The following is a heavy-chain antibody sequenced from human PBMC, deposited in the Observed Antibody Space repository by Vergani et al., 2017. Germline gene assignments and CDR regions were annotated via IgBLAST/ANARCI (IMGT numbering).Heavy chain of an antibody. CDR3: ARDEVGATTFDY. D-gene: IGHD1-26*01. V-gene: IGHV3-43*02. CDR2: ISGDGGST. J-gene: IGHJ4*02. Sequence: EVQLVESGGGVVQPGGSLRLSCAPSGFTFDDYAMHWVRQAPGKGLEWVSLISGDGGSTYYADSVKGRFTISRDNAKNSLYLQMNSLRAEDTAVYYCARDEVGATTFDYWGQGTLVTVSS. CDR1: GFTFDDYA.